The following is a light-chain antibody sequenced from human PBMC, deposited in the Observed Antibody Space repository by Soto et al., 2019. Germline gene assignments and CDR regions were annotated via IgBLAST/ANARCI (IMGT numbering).Light chain of an antibody. V-gene: IGLV2-14*01. CDR3: TSYTTRTTVI. J-gene: IGLJ2*01. CDR1: SSDVGNFNY. CDR2: EVS. Sequence: QSALTQPASVSGSPGQSITISCTGTSSDVGNFNYVSWYQQHPGEAPKTMIYEVSDRPSGISKRFSGSKSGNTASLTISGLQAEDEADYYCTSYTTRTTVIFGGGTKLTVL.